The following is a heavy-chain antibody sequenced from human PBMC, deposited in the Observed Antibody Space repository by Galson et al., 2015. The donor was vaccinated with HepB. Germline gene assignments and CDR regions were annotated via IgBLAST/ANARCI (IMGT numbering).Heavy chain of an antibody. J-gene: IGHJ4*02. CDR1: GFIFSHHA. V-gene: IGHV3-30*04. D-gene: IGHD2-2*01. CDR2: ISYDGSTK. CDR3: VRGRVVPDGMPAVFDS. Sequence: SLRLSCAASGFIFSHHALHWVRRAPGKGLEWVAFISYDGSTKYYAAYVKGRFTISRDTSKNTLYLQLKSLRVEDTAIYYCVRGRVVPDGMPAVFDSWGRGTLVTVSA.